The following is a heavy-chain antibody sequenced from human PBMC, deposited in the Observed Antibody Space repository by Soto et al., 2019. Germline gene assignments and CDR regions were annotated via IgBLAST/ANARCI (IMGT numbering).Heavy chain of an antibody. V-gene: IGHV1-18*01. D-gene: IGHD3-22*01. CDR2: ISAYNGNT. Sequence: ASVKVSCKASGYTFTSYGISWVRQAPGQGLEWMGWISAYNGNTNYAQKLQGRVTMTTDTSTSTAYMELRSLRSDDTAVYYCASSLRVDYYDSSGYYSVWGQGTLVTVSS. CDR1: GYTFTSYG. CDR3: ASSLRVDYYDSSGYYSV. J-gene: IGHJ4*02.